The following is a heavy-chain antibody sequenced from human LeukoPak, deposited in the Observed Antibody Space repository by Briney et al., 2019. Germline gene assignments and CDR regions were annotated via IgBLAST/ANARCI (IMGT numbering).Heavy chain of an antibody. CDR1: GFTFSSYA. D-gene: IGHD4-17*01. CDR2: ISYDGSNK. CDR3: ARGEVTTGTWFDP. Sequence: GRSLSLSCAASGFTFSSYAMHWVRQAPGKGLEWVAVISYDGSNKYYADSVKGRFTISRDNSKNTLYLQMNSLRAEDTAVYYCARGEVTTGTWFDPWGQGTLVTVSS. J-gene: IGHJ5*02. V-gene: IGHV3-30-3*01.